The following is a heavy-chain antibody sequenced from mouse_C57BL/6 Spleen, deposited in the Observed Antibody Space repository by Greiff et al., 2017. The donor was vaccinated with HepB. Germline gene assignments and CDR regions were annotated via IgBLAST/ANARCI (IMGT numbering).Heavy chain of an antibody. CDR1: GFTFSSYA. D-gene: IGHD1-1*01. CDR2: ISDGGSYT. V-gene: IGHV5-4*03. CDR3: ARGGYYYGSSYEFAY. J-gene: IGHJ3*01. Sequence: EVKVVESGGGLVKPGGSLKLSCAASGFTFSSYAMSWVRQTPEKRLEWVATISDGGSYTYYPDNVKGRFTISRDNAKNNLYLQMSHLKSEDTAMYYCARGGYYYGSSYEFAYWGQGTLVTVSA.